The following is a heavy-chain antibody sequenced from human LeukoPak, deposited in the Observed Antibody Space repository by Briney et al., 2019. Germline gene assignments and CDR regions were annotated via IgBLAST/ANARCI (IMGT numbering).Heavy chain of an antibody. V-gene: IGHV3-30-3*01. CDR3: ARDSIYYYDSSGYLDY. CDR1: GFTFSSYA. D-gene: IGHD3-22*01. J-gene: IGHJ4*02. CDR2: LSYDGSDK. Sequence: PGRSLRLSCAASGFTFSSYAMHWVRQAPGKGLEWVAILSYDGSDKYYADSVKGRLTISRDNSKSTLYLQMISLRTEDTAVYYCARDSIYYYDSSGYLDYWGQGTLVTVSS.